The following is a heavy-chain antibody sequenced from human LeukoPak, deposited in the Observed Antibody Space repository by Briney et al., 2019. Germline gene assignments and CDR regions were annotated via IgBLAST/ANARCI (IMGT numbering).Heavy chain of an antibody. CDR2: ISESGSGT. V-gene: IGHV3-23*01. CDR1: GFTFSNEA. J-gene: IGHJ4*02. Sequence: GGSLRLFCAASGFTFSNEAMNWVRQAPGKGLEWVSVISESGSGTYYAGSVKGRFIISRDNSGNTLYLQMNSLRAEDTAVYYCVKNGPYNTSWFDFDYWGQGTLVTVSS. CDR3: VKNGPYNTSWFDFDY. D-gene: IGHD6-13*01.